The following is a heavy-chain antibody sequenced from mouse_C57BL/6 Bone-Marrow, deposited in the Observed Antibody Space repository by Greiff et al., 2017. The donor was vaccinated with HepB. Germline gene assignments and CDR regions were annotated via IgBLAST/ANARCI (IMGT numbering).Heavy chain of an antibody. CDR3: TMSYAMDY. Sequence: EVQLQQSGAELVRPGASVKFSCTASGFNIKDYYMDWVKQRPEQGLKWIGRIDPEDGDTEYAPKFQGKATTTADTSSNTAYLQLSSLTSEDTAVYYWTMSYAMDYWGQGTSVTVSS. J-gene: IGHJ4*01. CDR2: IDPEDGDT. V-gene: IGHV14-1*01. CDR1: GFNIKDYY.